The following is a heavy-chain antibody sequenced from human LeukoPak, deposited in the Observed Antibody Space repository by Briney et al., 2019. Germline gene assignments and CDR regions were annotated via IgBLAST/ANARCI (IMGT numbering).Heavy chain of an antibody. CDR2: ISGSGGST. CDR1: GFTFSSYA. V-gene: IGHV3-23*01. D-gene: IGHD4-17*01. Sequence: GGSLRLSCAASGFTFSSYAMSGVRQAPGKGLEWVSVISGSGGSTYYADSVKGRFTISRDNSKNTVYLQMNSLRAEDTAVYYCAKGPTTVTTDYWGQGTLVTVSS. CDR3: AKGPTTVTTDY. J-gene: IGHJ4*02.